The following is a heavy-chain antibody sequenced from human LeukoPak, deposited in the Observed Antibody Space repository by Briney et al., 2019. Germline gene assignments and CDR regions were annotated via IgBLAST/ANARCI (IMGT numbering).Heavy chain of an antibody. CDR1: GYTFTGYY. CDR3: ARGGGSYPNWFDP. CDR2: INPNSGGT. D-gene: IGHD1-26*01. J-gene: IGHJ5*02. Sequence: ASVKVSCKASGYTFTGYYMHWVRQAPGQGLEWMGWINPNSGGTNYAQRFQGRVTMTRDTSISTAYMELSRLRSDDTAVYYCARGGGSYPNWFDPWGQGTLVTVSS. V-gene: IGHV1-2*02.